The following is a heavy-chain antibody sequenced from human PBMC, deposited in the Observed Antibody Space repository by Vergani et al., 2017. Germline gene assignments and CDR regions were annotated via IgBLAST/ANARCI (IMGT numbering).Heavy chain of an antibody. D-gene: IGHD2/OR15-2a*01. Sequence: EVHLLESGGGLVKSGGSLRLSCVASGFTFSNSAVSWVRQAPGRGLAWVSSISGPGLRTYYADSVKGRFSISRDNSKNTVFLQMHSLRDEDTAIYYCVKEKIDLGSYFFDSWGHGILVTVSS. CDR2: ISGPGLRT. J-gene: IGHJ4*01. CDR3: VKEKIDLGSYFFDS. V-gene: IGHV3-23*01. CDR1: GFTFSNSA.